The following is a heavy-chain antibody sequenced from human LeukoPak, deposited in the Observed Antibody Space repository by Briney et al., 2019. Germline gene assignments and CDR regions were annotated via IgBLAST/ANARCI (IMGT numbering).Heavy chain of an antibody. V-gene: IGHV3-74*01. CDR1: GFTFGSYW. D-gene: IGHD1-26*01. CDR3: ARQKMGGSPWY. CDR2: INTDGGST. Sequence: GGSLRLSCAASGFTFGSYWMHWVRQAPGKGLVWVSRINTDGGSTTYADSVKGRFTISRDNAKNSLYLQMNSLRAEDTAVYYCARQKMGGSPWYWGQGTLVTVSS. J-gene: IGHJ4*02.